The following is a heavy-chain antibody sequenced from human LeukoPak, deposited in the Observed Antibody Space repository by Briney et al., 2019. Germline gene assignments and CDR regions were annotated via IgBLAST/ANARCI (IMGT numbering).Heavy chain of an antibody. J-gene: IGHJ6*02. Sequence: SETLSLTCSVSGGSISSYYWSWIRQPPGKGLEWIGYIYYSGSTNYNPSLKSRVTISVVTSRNQFSLKLSSVTAADTAVYYCARGGTVRNGIDVWGQGTTVTVSS. CDR3: ARGGTVRNGIDV. CDR2: IYYSGST. D-gene: IGHD1-26*01. CDR1: GGSISSYY. V-gene: IGHV4-59*01.